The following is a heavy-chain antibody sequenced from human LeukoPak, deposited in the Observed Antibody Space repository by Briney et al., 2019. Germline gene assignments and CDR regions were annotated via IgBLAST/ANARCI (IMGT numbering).Heavy chain of an antibody. CDR3: ARLGYGGDIHCSGGSCYGTLDY. J-gene: IGHJ4*02. CDR1: GYSFSSYW. CDR2: IYSGDSDT. Sequence: GGALQISFKGSGYSFSSYWIGWGRREAGKGLGGMGIIYSGDSDTRYSPSFQGQVTISADKSISTAYLQWSSLKASDTAMYYCARLGYGGDIHCSGGSCYGTLDYWGQGTLVTVSS. V-gene: IGHV5-51*01. D-gene: IGHD2-15*01.